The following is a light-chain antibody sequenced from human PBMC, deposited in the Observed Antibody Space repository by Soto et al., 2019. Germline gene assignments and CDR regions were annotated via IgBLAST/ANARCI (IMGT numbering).Light chain of an antibody. V-gene: IGKV1-27*01. CDR3: QKYNRAPFT. Sequence: DIQMTQSPSSLSSSVGDRVTITCRASQGISSFLAWYQQKPGEVPKLLVYSASTLQSGVPSRFSGSGSGTDFTLTISILQPEDVATYYCQKYNRAPFTFGPGTKVEIK. J-gene: IGKJ3*01. CDR2: SAS. CDR1: QGISSF.